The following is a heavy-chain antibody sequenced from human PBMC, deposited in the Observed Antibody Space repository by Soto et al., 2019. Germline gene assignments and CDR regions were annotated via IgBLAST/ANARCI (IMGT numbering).Heavy chain of an antibody. CDR1: GYTFTSYY. D-gene: IGHD3-22*01. J-gene: IGHJ6*02. Sequence: ASVKVSCKASGYTFTSYYMHWVRQDPGQGLEWMGIINPSGGSTSYAQKFQGRVTITRDTSASTAYMELSSLRSEDTAVYYCARDLIITMIVVANYYYGMDVWGQGTTVTVSS. V-gene: IGHV1-46*01. CDR3: ARDLIITMIVVANYYYGMDV. CDR2: INPSGGST.